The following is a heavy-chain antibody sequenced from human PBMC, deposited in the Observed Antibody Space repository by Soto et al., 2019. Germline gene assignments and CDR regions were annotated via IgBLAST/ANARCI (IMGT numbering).Heavy chain of an antibody. CDR3: ARVKQGNSGLTYYFDY. D-gene: IGHD1-7*01. Sequence: QVQLQQWGAGLLKPSETLSLTCAVYGGSFSGFYWSWIRQPPGKGLEWIGEINHSGSTNYNPSLKSRVTISVDTSKNQFSLKLSSVTAADTAVYYCARVKQGNSGLTYYFDYWGQGTLVTVSS. V-gene: IGHV4-34*01. J-gene: IGHJ4*02. CDR2: INHSGST. CDR1: GGSFSGFY.